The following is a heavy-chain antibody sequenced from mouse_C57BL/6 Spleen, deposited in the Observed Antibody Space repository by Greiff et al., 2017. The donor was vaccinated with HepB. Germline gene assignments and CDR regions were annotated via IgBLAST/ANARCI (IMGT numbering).Heavy chain of an antibody. CDR3: ARGYYDYDWYFDV. D-gene: IGHD2-4*01. CDR2: INPNNGGT. Sequence: EVKLMESGPELVKPGASVKIPCKASGYTFTDYNMDWVKQSHGKSLEWIGDINPNNGGTIYNQKFKGKATLTVDKSSSTAYMELRSLTSEDTAVYYCARGYYDYDWYFDVWGTGTTVTVSS. V-gene: IGHV1-18*01. J-gene: IGHJ1*03. CDR1: GYTFTDYN.